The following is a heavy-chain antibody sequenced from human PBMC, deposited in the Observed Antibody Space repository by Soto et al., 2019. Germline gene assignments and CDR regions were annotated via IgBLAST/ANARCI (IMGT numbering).Heavy chain of an antibody. CDR2: ISWNSGSI. CDR1: GFTFDDYA. D-gene: IGHD6-19*01. CDR3: AKDWSVAGPDGLDY. J-gene: IGHJ4*02. V-gene: IGHV3-9*01. Sequence: EVQLVESGGGLVQPGRSLRLSCAASGFTFDDYAMHWVRQAPGKGLEWVSGISWNSGSIGYADSVKGRFTISRDNAKNSLYLQMNSLRAEDTALYYCAKDWSVAGPDGLDYWGQGTLVTVSS.